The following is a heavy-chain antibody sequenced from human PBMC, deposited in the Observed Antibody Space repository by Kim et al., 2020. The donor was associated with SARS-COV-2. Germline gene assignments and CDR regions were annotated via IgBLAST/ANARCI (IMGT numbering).Heavy chain of an antibody. V-gene: IGHV3-21*01. D-gene: IGHD3-22*01. CDR2: ISSSSSYI. Sequence: GGSLRLSCAASGFTFSSYSMNWVRQAPGKGLEWVSSISSSSSYIYYADSVKGRFTISRDNAKNSLYLQMNSLRAEDTAVYYCARDRSYDSSGYDYWGQGTLVTVSS. J-gene: IGHJ4*02. CDR3: ARDRSYDSSGYDY. CDR1: GFTFSSYS.